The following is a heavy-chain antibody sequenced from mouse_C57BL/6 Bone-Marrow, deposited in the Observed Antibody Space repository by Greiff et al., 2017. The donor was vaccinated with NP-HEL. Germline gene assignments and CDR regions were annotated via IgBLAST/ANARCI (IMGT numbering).Heavy chain of an antibody. CDR2: IYPRSGNT. CDR3: ARDYYYRSSWFAY. CDR1: GYTFTSYG. Sequence: VQLQQSGAELARPGASVKLSCKASGYTFTSYGISWVKQRTGQGLEWIGEIYPRSGNTYYNEKFKGKATLTADKSSSTAYMELRSLTSEDSAGYFCARDYYYRSSWFAYWGPGTLVTVSA. V-gene: IGHV1-81*01. J-gene: IGHJ3*01. D-gene: IGHD1-1*01.